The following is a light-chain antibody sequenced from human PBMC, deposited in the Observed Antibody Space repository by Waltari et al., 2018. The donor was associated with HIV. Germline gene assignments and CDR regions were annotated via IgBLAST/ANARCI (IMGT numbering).Light chain of an antibody. J-gene: IGKJ2*01. CDR3: QQSYSTLRYT. CDR1: QSISSS. CDR2: AAS. V-gene: IGKV1-39*01. Sequence: TQSPSSLSASVGDRVTITCRASQSISSSLNWYQQKPGKAPKLLIYAASSLQSGVPSRFSGSGSGTDFTLTISSLQPEDFATYYCQQSYSTLRYTFGQGTKLEIK.